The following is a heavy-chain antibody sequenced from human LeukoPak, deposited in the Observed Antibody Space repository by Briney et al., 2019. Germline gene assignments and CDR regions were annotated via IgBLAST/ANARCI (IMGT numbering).Heavy chain of an antibody. Sequence: GASVKVSCKVSGYTLTELSMHWVRQAPGKGLEWMGGFDPEDGETIYAQKFQGRVTMTEDTSTDTAYMELSSLRSEDTAVYYCATIIAVAGTFWFDPWGQGILVTVSS. CDR1: GYTLTELS. J-gene: IGHJ5*02. D-gene: IGHD6-19*01. CDR2: FDPEDGET. CDR3: ATIIAVAGTFWFDP. V-gene: IGHV1-24*01.